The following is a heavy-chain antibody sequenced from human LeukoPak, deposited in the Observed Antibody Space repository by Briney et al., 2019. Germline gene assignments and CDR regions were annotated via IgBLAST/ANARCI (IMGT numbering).Heavy chain of an antibody. CDR2: IKGDGREK. V-gene: IGHV3-7*01. J-gene: IGHJ4*02. CDR3: ADGEGLPLDY. CDR1: GFTFSTYW. D-gene: IGHD3-3*01. Sequence: GGSLRLSCAASGFTFSTYWMSWVRQAPGKGLEWVANIKGDGREKYYVDSVKGRFTISRDNAKNSLYLQMNSLRAEDTAVYCCADGEGLPLDYWGQGTLVTVSS.